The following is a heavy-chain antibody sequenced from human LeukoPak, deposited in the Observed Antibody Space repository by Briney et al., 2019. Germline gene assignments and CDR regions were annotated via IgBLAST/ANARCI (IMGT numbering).Heavy chain of an antibody. CDR3: AKITKATTPNY. CDR2: ITDSGRKT. CDR1: GFTFSSYA. V-gene: IGHV3-23*01. Sequence: GGSLRLSCAASGFTFSSYAMNWVRQASGKGLEWVSGITDSGRKTYYADSVKGRFSISRDNSKNTVYLQMSDLRAEDTAVYYCAKITKATTPNYWGQGTLVTVSS. J-gene: IGHJ4*02. D-gene: IGHD4-17*01.